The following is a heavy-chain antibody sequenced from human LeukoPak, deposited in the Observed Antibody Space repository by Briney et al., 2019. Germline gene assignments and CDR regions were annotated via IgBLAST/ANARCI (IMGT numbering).Heavy chain of an antibody. J-gene: IGHJ5*02. Sequence: ASVMVSCKASGYTFTGYYMHWVRQAPGQGLEWMGWINPHSGGTNYAQKFQGRVTMTRDTSISTAYMELSRLKSDDTAVYYCARDLGITPLDFDPWGQGTLVTVSS. D-gene: IGHD3-22*01. CDR3: ARDLGITPLDFDP. V-gene: IGHV1-2*02. CDR1: GYTFTGYY. CDR2: INPHSGGT.